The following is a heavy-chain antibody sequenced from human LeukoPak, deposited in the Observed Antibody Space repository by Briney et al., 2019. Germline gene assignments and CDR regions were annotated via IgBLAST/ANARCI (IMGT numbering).Heavy chain of an antibody. J-gene: IGHJ4*02. D-gene: IGHD4-23*01. CDR2: IHCSGST. V-gene: IGHV4-59*01. Sequence: SETLSLTCTVSGGSIRSDYWSWVRQPPGKGLEWIGYIHCSGSTNYNASLKSRVTMSVDMSKNQFSLKLTSVTAADTAVYYCARLGRKTSVVPPDFDCWGQGTLVTVSS. CDR3: ARLGRKTSVVPPDFDC. CDR1: GGSIRSDY.